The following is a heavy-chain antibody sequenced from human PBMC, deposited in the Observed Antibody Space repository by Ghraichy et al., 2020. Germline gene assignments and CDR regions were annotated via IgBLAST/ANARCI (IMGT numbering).Heavy chain of an antibody. D-gene: IGHD3-22*01. V-gene: IGHV4-30-2*06. CDR1: GHSLSSGGYS. CDR2: IFESGST. J-gene: IGHJ4*02. CDR3: AGRSHYYDSSSDFFEGDY. Sequence: SLNISCTVSGHSLSSGGYSWSWIRQSPGKGLEWIGNIFESGSTHYTPSLKSRVSMSVDTSKNQFSLKLNSVTAADTAVYYCAGRSHYYDSSSDFFEGDYWGQGTLVTVSS.